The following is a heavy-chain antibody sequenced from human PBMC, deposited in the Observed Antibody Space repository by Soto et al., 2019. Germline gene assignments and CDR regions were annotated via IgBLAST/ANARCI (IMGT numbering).Heavy chain of an antibody. J-gene: IGHJ4*02. Sequence: PWWSLRLSCSASVFTFSSYGMHWFRQAPGKGLEWVAVIWYDGSNKYYADPVKGRFTISRDNSKNTLYLQMNSLRAEDTAVYYCAGAIRDGYNFFDYWGQGTLVTVSS. CDR3: AGAIRDGYNFFDY. CDR2: IWYDGSNK. CDR1: VFTFSSYG. V-gene: IGHV3-33*01. D-gene: IGHD5-12*01.